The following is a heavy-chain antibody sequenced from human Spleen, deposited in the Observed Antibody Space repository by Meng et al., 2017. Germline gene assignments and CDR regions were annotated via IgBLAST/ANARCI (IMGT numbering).Heavy chain of an antibody. CDR3: ARVQANYDILSGLLKFDAFDI. J-gene: IGHJ3*02. V-gene: IGHV4-61*02. CDR1: GGSINSGGYY. Sequence: SETLSLTCTVAGGSINSGGYYWNWIRLPAGKGLEWIGRIYTSGTIHYNPSLRSRVTISIDTSKNQFSLKLNSVTAADTAVYYCARVQANYDILSGLLKFDAFDIWGQGTMVTVSS. CDR2: IYTSGTI. D-gene: IGHD3-9*01.